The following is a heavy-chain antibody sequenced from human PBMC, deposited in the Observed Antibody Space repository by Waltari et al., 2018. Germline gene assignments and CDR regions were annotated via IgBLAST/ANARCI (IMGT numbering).Heavy chain of an antibody. CDR3: AREAGEGYWYFDL. D-gene: IGHD6-13*01. J-gene: IGHJ2*01. CDR2: ISSNGGST. CDR1: GFTFSSYA. V-gene: IGHV3-64*01. Sequence: EVQLVASGGGLVQPGGSLRLSCAASGFTFSSYAMHWVRQAPGKGLEYVSAISSNGGSTYYANSVKGRFTISRDKSKNTLYLQMGSLRAEDMAVYYCAREAGEGYWYFDLWGRGTLVTVSS.